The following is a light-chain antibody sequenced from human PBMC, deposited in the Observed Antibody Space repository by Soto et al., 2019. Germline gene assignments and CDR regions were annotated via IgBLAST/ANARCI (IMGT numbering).Light chain of an antibody. J-gene: IGKJ1*01. CDR1: QSIKTY. V-gene: IGKV1-39*01. CDR2: TAS. Sequence: DIQMTQSPSSLSASVGDRATITCRASQSIKTYLNWYQQKPGKAPHLLIYTASSLQSGVPSRFSGSGSGTDFTLTITRLQPEDFATYYCQQSYSTPGTFGQGTKVDIK. CDR3: QQSYSTPGT.